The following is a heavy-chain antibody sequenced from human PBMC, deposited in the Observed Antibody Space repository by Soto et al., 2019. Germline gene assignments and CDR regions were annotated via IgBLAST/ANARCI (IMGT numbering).Heavy chain of an antibody. D-gene: IGHD6-13*01. CDR2: IYWNDDK. CDR1: GFSLITILVG. CDR3: AHRSSSWYYNWFDP. Sequence: SGPTLVNPTQTLTLTFTFSGFSLITILVGVGWIRHPPGKALEWLALIYWNDDKRYSPSLKSRLTITKDTSKNQVVLTMTNMDPVDTATYYCAHRSSSWYYNWFDPWGQGTLVTVSS. J-gene: IGHJ5*02. V-gene: IGHV2-5*01.